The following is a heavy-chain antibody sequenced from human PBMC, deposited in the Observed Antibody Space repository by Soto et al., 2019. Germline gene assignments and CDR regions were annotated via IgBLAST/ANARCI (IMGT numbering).Heavy chain of an antibody. Sequence: GVSLRLSCAASGFTCSSYAMSWVRQTPGKGLEWVSAISGSGGSTYYADSVKGRFTISRDNSKNTLYLQMNSLRAEDTAVYYCAKAKSVLLFYFDYWGQGTLVTVSS. CDR2: ISGSGGST. D-gene: IGHD3-10*01. V-gene: IGHV3-23*01. CDR3: AKAKSVLLFYFDY. CDR1: GFTCSSYA. J-gene: IGHJ4*02.